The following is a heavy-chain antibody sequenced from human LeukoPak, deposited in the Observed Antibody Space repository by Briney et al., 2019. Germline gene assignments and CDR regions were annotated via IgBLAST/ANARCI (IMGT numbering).Heavy chain of an antibody. CDR1: GFTFSSYE. D-gene: IGHD3-9*01. CDR3: ARDSFDSGSSPSDF. CDR2: IDSSSGYI. J-gene: IGHJ4*02. Sequence: PGGSLRLSSAASGFTFSSYEMNWVRQAPGKGLEWVSYIDSSSGYISYADSVKGRFTISRDNARNSLFLQMSSLRDDDTAVYYCARDSFDSGSSPSDFWGQGTLVTVSS. V-gene: IGHV3-21*05.